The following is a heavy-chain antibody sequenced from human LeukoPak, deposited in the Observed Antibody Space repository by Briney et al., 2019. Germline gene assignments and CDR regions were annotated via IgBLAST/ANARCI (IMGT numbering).Heavy chain of an antibody. CDR2: IHPNTGNP. CDR3: ARDKQLGN. Sequence: ASVKVSCKTSGYTFTNYAMNWVRQASGQGLEWMGWIHPNTGNPTYAQGFTGRFVFSLDTSVSTAYLQISSLKAEDTAVYYCARDKQLGNWGQGTLVTVSS. CDR1: GYTFTNYA. J-gene: IGHJ4*02. D-gene: IGHD6-13*01. V-gene: IGHV7-4-1*02.